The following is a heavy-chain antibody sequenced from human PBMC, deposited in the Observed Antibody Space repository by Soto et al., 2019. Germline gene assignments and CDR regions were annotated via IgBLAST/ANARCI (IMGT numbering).Heavy chain of an antibody. CDR3: ARDRARPPGDCSGGSCYSLAWDWYFDL. CDR2: IYYSGST. V-gene: IGHV4-31*03. J-gene: IGHJ2*01. CDR1: GGSISSGGYY. Sequence: QVQLQESGPGLVKPSQTLSLTCTVSGGSISSGGYYWSWFRQHPGKGLEWIGYIYYSGSTYYNPSLKSRVTISVDTSKNQFSLKLSSVTAAETAVYYCARDRARPPGDCSGGSCYSLAWDWYFDLWGRCTLVTVSS. D-gene: IGHD2-15*01.